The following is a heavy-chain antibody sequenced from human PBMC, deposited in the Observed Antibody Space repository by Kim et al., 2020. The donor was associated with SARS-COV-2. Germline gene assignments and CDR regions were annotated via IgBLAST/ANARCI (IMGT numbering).Heavy chain of an antibody. Sequence: ASVKVSCKASGYTFRSYYMHWVRQAPGHGLEWMGMINPNGGSTDYAQKFHGRVTMTRDTSASTVYLEMRSLRSEDTAIYYCARGLGCGSECHRPYFDLWGRGTLVTVSS. CDR3: ARGLGCGSECHRPYFDL. V-gene: IGHV1-46*01. D-gene: IGHD2-21*01. CDR2: INPNGGST. J-gene: IGHJ2*01. CDR1: GYTFRSYY.